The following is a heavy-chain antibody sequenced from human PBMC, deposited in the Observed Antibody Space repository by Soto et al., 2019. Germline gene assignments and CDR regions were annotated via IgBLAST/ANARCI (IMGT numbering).Heavy chain of an antibody. CDR1: GGTFSSYT. Sequence: SVKVSCKASGGTFSSYTISWVRQAPGQGLEWMGRIIPILGIANYAQKFQGRVTITADKSTSTAYMELSGLRSEDTAVYYCARGDSSSSARYMDVWGKGTTVTVSS. D-gene: IGHD6-13*01. J-gene: IGHJ6*03. CDR2: IIPILGIA. CDR3: ARGDSSSSARYMDV. V-gene: IGHV1-69*02.